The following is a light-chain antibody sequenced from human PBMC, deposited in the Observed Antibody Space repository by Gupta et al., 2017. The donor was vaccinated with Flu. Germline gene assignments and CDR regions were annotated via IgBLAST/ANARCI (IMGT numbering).Light chain of an antibody. CDR3: QHDDTLPLT. CDR2: DAS. J-gene: IGKJ4*01. CDR1: HDIRNY. Sequence: DIQMTDPVSSRSASVGDRVTNTCQASHDIRNYLNWYQQKPGKAPNLLIYDASKSETGVPSRFSGSGSGTYFTFTISTLQPEDLARYYCQHDDTLPLTFGGGTKVEIK. V-gene: IGKV1-33*01.